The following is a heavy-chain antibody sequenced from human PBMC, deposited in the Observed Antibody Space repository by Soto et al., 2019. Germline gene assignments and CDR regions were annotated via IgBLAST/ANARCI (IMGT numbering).Heavy chain of an antibody. CDR1: GFTFSDYY. CDR3: ARDECSGGSCYPNGDYYYYGMDV. D-gene: IGHD2-15*01. J-gene: IGHJ6*02. V-gene: IGHV3-11*05. CDR2: ISSSSSYT. Sequence: QVQLVESGGGLVKPGGSLRLSCAASGFTFSDYYMSWIRQAPGKGLEWVSYISSSSSYTNYADSVKGRFTISRDNAXNXVYLQMNSLRAEDTAVYYCARDECSGGSCYPNGDYYYYGMDVWGQGTTVTVSS.